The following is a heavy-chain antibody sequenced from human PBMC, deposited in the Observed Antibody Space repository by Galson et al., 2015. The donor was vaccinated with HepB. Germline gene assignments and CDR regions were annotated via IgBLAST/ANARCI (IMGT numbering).Heavy chain of an antibody. Sequence: SLRLSCAASGFSFSTYAMHWVRQAPGKGLEWVAVISYDGSIKYCADSVKGRFTISRDNSKNTLFLQMNSLRAEDTAVYYCASDFTYFDCWGQGTLVTVSS. CDR3: ASDFTYFDC. V-gene: IGHV3-30-3*01. CDR1: GFSFSTYA. J-gene: IGHJ4*02. CDR2: ISYDGSIK.